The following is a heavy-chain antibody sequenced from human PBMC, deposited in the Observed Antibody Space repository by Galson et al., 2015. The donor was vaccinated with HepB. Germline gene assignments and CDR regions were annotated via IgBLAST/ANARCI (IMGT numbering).Heavy chain of an antibody. V-gene: IGHV5-10-1*01. D-gene: IGHD4-17*01. Sequence: QSGAEVTKPGESLRISCKGSGYSFTSYWISWVRQMPGKGLEWMGRIDPSDSYTNYSPSFQGHVTISADKSISTAYLQWSSLKASDTAMYYCAGTVIGSYYYYGMDVWGQGTTVTVSS. CDR1: GYSFTSYW. J-gene: IGHJ6*02. CDR2: IDPSDSYT. CDR3: AGTVIGSYYYYGMDV.